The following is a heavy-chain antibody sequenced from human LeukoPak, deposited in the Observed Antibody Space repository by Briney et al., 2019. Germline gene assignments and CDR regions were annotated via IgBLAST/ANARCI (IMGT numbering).Heavy chain of an antibody. CDR1: GFTFSSYS. CDR2: ISSSSSYI. D-gene: IGHD3-3*01. V-gene: IGHV3-21*01. J-gene: IGHJ6*04. CDR3: ARDRSITSFGVVRRNKVGTLDV. Sequence: NPGGSLRLSCAASGFTFSSYSMNWVRQAPGKGLEWVSSISSSSSYIYYADSVKGRFTISRDNAKNSLYLQMNSLRAEDTAVYYCARDRSITSFGVVRRNKVGTLDVWGKGTTVTVSS.